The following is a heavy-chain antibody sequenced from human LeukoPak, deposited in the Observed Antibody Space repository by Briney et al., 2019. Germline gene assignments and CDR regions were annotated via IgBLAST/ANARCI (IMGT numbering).Heavy chain of an antibody. CDR2: ISAYNGNT. J-gene: IGHJ3*02. CDR3: ARDFGGYCSSTSCYGNAFDI. Sequence: GASVKVSCKASGYTFTSYGISWVRQAPGQGLEWMGWISAYNGNTNYAQKLQGRVTMTTDTSTSTAYMELRSLRSDDTAVYYCARDFGGYCSSTSCYGNAFDIWGQGTMVTVSS. D-gene: IGHD2-2*01. CDR1: GYTFTSYG. V-gene: IGHV1-18*01.